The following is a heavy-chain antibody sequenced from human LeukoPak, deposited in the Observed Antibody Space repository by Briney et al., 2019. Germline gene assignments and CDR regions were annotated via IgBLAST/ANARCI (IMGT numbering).Heavy chain of an antibody. CDR2: ISSSGSTI. V-gene: IGHV3-11*01. J-gene: IGHJ6*02. CDR1: GFTFSDYY. D-gene: IGHD5-18*01. CDR3: ARDEVDTAMVTTEYYYGMDV. Sequence: PGGSLRLSCAASGFTFSDYYMSWIRQAPGKGLEWVSYISSSGSTIYYADSVKGRSTISRDNAKNSLYLQMNSLRAEDTAVYYCARDEVDTAMVTTEYYYGMDVWGQGTTVTVSS.